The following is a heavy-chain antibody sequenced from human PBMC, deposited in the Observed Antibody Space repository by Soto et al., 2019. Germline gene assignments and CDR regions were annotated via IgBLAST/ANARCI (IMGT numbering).Heavy chain of an antibody. J-gene: IGHJ4*02. D-gene: IGHD2-8*01. V-gene: IGHV4-59*01. CDR2: ISYSGNT. Sequence: SETLSLTCTVSGGSISNFYWSWIWQPPGKGLEWIGYISYSGNTNYNPSLKSRVSISVDTSKNQLSLNLTSVTAADTAVYYCARARMVLSRSYFDSWGQGTPVTVSS. CDR1: GGSISNFY. CDR3: ARARMVLSRSYFDS.